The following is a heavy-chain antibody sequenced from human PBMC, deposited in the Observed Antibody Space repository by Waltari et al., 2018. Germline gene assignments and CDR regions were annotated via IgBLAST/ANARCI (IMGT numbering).Heavy chain of an antibody. CDR2: IYHSGGT. D-gene: IGHD3-3*01. J-gene: IGHJ4*02. CDR1: GGPISSSNW. CDR3: ARETMAGVGDFDY. Sequence: QVQLQESGPGLVKPSGTLSLTCEVLGGPISSSNWWRWFRPPPGKELEWIGEIYHSGGTNYNPSLKSRVTISVDKSKNQFSLKLSSVTAADTAVYYCARETMAGVGDFDYWGQGTLVTVSS. V-gene: IGHV4-4*02.